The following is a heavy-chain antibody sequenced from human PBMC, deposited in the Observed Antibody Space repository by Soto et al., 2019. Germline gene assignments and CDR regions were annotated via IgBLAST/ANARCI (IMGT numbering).Heavy chain of an antibody. D-gene: IGHD5-12*01. V-gene: IGHV3-23*01. Sequence: EVQLLESGGGLVQPGGSLRLSCAASGFTFSNYAMNWVRQAPEKGLEWVSSISGSHGSTYYADSVNGRFTISRDNSKNMLYLQVNTLRGEETAVYYWAKGSPGSVYDPDYWGQGTLVTV. J-gene: IGHJ4*02. CDR3: AKGSPGSVYDPDY. CDR1: GFTFSNYA. CDR2: ISGSHGST.